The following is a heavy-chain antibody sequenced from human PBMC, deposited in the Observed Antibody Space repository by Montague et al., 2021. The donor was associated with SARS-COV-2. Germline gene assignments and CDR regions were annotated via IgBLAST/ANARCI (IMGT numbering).Heavy chain of an antibody. CDR3: ASWHGVYPVNVDLNY. D-gene: IGHD6-13*01. CDR1: GGSFNFFY. CDR2: ITHSGST. J-gene: IGHJ4*02. V-gene: IGHV4-34*01. Sequence: SETLSLTCGVAGGSFNFFYWSWIRQPPGKGLEWIGEITHSGSTNNNPSLTTRVTISIDTSKNQFSLKLSSVTAADTAVYYCASWHGVYPVNVDLNYWGQGTLVTVSS.